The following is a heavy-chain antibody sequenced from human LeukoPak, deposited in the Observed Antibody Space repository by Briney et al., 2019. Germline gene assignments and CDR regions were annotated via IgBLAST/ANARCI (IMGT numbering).Heavy chain of an antibody. D-gene: IGHD3-10*02. V-gene: IGHV3-48*03. J-gene: IGHJ6*04. CDR3: AELGITMIGGV. CDR2: ISSSGSTI. Sequence: GGSLRLSCAASGLTFSNYVMNWVRQAPGKGLEWVSYISSSGSTIYYADSVKGRFTISRDNAKNSLYLQMNSLRAEDTAVYYCAELGITMIGGVWGKGTTVTISS. CDR1: GLTFSNYV.